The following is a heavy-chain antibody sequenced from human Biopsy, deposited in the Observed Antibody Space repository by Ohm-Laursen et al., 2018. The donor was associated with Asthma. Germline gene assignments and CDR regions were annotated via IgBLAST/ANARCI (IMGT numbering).Heavy chain of an antibody. CDR2: MYHSGSP. J-gene: IGHJ4*02. D-gene: IGHD3-22*01. CDR3: VRHQYSSSWSTFDY. CDR1: GGSITSSSYY. V-gene: IGHV4-39*01. Sequence: TLSLTCTVSGGSITSSSYYWGWIRQPPGKGMEWIGSMYHSGSPYYHPSLKSRATISVDTSKNQLSLKTSSVTAADTAVYFCVRHQYSSSWSTFDYWGQGALVTVSS.